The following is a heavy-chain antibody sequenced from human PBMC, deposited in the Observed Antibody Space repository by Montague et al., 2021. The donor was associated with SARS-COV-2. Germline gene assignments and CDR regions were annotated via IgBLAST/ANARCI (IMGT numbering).Heavy chain of an antibody. CDR2: INYGGST. V-gene: IGHV4-34*01. CDR1: GGSFSDYH. Sequence: SETLSLTCTVSGGSFSDYHWTWIHQSPGEGLEWIGQINYGGSTKYNPSLKSRVTISIDTSKNQFSLKLTSVTAADTAVYYCARGAPGYWGQGTLVTVSS. J-gene: IGHJ4*02. CDR3: ARGAPGY. D-gene: IGHD1-1*01.